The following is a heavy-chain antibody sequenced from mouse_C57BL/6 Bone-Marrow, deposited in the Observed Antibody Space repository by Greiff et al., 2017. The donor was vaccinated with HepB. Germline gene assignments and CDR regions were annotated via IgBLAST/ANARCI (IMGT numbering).Heavy chain of an antibody. CDR2: IHPNSGST. J-gene: IGHJ3*01. V-gene: IGHV1-64*01. D-gene: IGHD2-4*01. CDR1: GYTFTSYW. Sequence: QVQLKQSGAELVMPGASVKLSCKASGYTFTSYWMHWVKQRPGQGLEWIGMIHPNSGSTNYNEKFKSKATLTVDKSSSTAYMQLSSLTSEDSAVYYCARGILYDYDAWFAYWGQGTLVTVSA. CDR3: ARGILYDYDAWFAY.